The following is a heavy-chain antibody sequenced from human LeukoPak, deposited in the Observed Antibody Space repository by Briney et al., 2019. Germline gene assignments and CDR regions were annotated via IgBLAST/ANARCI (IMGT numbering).Heavy chain of an antibody. CDR2: INYSGAT. CDR3: ARLGFSNGGIYLAPSDY. J-gene: IGHJ4*02. Sequence: KPSETLSLPCTVSGGSISSYYWSWIRQPPGKGLEWIGYINYSGATNYNPSLKSRVSISVDTTKNKFSLWQSTVTAADTAVYYCARLGFSNGGIYLAPSDYWGQGTLVTVSS. D-gene: IGHD1-26*01. CDR1: GGSISSYY. V-gene: IGHV4-59*08.